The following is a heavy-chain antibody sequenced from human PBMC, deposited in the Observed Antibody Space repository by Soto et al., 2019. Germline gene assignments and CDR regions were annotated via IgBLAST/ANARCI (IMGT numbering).Heavy chain of an antibody. D-gene: IGHD3-22*01. CDR1: GYTFTSYG. V-gene: IGHV1-18*01. J-gene: IGHJ4*02. CDR2: ISAYNGNT. CDR3: ARDCGETYDSSGYYSDY. Sequence: QVQLVQSGAEVKKPGASVKVSCKASGYTFTSYGISWVRQAPGQGLEWMGWISAYNGNTNYAQKLQGRVTMTTDTSTSTAYIDLRSVRSCDTTAYNCARDCGETYDSSGYYSDYWGQETLVSVST.